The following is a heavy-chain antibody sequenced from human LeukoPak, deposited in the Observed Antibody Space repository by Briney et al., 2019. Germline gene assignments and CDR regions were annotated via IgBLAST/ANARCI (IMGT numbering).Heavy chain of an antibody. D-gene: IGHD2-2*01. Sequence: GGSLRLSCAASGFTFSSNAMSWVRQAPGKGLEWVSGISGTGHSTYYADPVKGRFTISRDNSRNTLYLQMNSLRAEDTAVYYCAKESRDCSSTSCQGYFDLWGRGTLVTVSS. CDR3: AKESRDCSSTSCQGYFDL. CDR1: GFTFSSNA. CDR2: ISGTGHST. V-gene: IGHV3-23*01. J-gene: IGHJ2*01.